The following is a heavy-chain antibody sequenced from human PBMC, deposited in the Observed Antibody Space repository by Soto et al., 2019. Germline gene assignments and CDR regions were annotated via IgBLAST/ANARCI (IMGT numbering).Heavy chain of an antibody. Sequence: QVQLVQSGAEVKKPGASVKVSYVASGYTFTDHYIHWVRQAPGQGLEWMGWINPHSGDKIYAQKFQGRVTLTGDTSISTAYMELSRLRSDDTAGYYCARGRTVNFYGMDVWGQGTTVTVSS. J-gene: IGHJ6*02. CDR2: INPHSGDK. D-gene: IGHD4-17*01. CDR1: GYTFTDHY. CDR3: ARGRTVNFYGMDV. V-gene: IGHV1-2*02.